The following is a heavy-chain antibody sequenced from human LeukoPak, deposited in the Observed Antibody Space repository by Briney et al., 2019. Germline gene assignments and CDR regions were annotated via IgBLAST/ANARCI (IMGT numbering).Heavy chain of an antibody. CDR3: ARGEGATYDY. Sequence: SSETLSLTCTVSGGSISGYYWSWIRQPPGRGLEWIAYIHYSGSTHYNPSLKSRVTISVDTSKNQFSLKLSSVTAADTAVYYCARGEGATYDYWGQGTLVTVSS. V-gene: IGHV4-59*01. J-gene: IGHJ4*02. D-gene: IGHD1-26*01. CDR2: IHYSGST. CDR1: GGSISGYY.